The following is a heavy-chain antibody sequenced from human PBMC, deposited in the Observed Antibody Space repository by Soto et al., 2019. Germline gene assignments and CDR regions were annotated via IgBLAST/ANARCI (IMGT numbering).Heavy chain of an antibody. J-gene: IGHJ4*02. Sequence: GGSLRLSCAASGFTFSSYAMNWVRQAPGKGLEWVALISYDGSSKYYADSVKGRFTISRDGSKNTLFLQMDSLGAADTAVYYCGRCTSTSCHLGSGYWGQGTLVAVSS. CDR3: GRCTSTSCHLGSGY. D-gene: IGHD2-2*01. CDR1: GFTFSSYA. V-gene: IGHV3-30-3*01. CDR2: ISYDGSSK.